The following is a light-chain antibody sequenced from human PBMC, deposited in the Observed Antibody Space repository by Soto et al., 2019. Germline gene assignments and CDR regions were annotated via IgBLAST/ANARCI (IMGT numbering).Light chain of an antibody. CDR3: ETWDRNIRV. J-gene: IGLJ3*02. CDR2: LEGSGSY. Sequence: QPVLTQSSSASASLGSSVKLTCTLSSGHSSYIIAWHQQQPGKAPRYLMKLEGSGSYNKGSGVPDRFSGSSSGADRYLTISNLQFADEADYYCETWDRNIRVFGGGTKLTVL. V-gene: IGLV4-60*02. CDR1: SGHSSYI.